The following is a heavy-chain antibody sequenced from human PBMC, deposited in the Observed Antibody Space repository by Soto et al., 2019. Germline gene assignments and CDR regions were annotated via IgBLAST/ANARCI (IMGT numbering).Heavy chain of an antibody. CDR2: IYPGDSDT. D-gene: IGHD3-10*01. CDR3: ARHIRESDGYYYGMDV. V-gene: IGHV5-51*01. J-gene: IGHJ6*02. Sequence: PGESLKLSCKGSGYSFTSYWIGWVRQMPGKGLEWMGIIYPGDSDTRYSPSFQGQVTISADKSISTAYLQWSSLKASDTAMYYCARHIRESDGYYYGMDVWGQGTTVTVSS. CDR1: GYSFTSYW.